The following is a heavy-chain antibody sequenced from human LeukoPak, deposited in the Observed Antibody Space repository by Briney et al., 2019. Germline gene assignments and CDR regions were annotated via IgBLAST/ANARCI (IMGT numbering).Heavy chain of an antibody. CDR3: ARGHGSSGWPFDF. V-gene: IGHV3-33*01. D-gene: IGHD6-19*01. Sequence: GGSLRLSCAASGFSFSDYGMHWVRQAPGKGLEWVALLWYDGSNNYYADSVKGRFTISRDNSKNTLYLQMDSLRFEDTAVYYCARGHGSSGWPFDFWGQGTLVTVSS. CDR1: GFSFSDYG. J-gene: IGHJ4*02. CDR2: LWYDGSNN.